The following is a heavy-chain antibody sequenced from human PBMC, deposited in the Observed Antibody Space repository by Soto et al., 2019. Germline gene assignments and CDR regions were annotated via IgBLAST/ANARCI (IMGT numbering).Heavy chain of an antibody. CDR2: IIPILGIA. Sequence: QVQLVQSGAEVKKPGSSVKVSCKASGGTFSSYTISWVRQAPGQGLEWMGRIIPILGIANYAQKFQGRVXIXAXXSTSTAYMELSSLRSEDTAVYYCARDPDTTERDSCWGQGTLVTVSS. V-gene: IGHV1-69*08. J-gene: IGHJ4*02. CDR3: ARDPDTTERDSC. D-gene: IGHD4-17*01. CDR1: GGTFSSYT.